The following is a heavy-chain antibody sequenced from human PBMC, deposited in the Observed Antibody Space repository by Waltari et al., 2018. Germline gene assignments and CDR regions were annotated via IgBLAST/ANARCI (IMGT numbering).Heavy chain of an antibody. Sequence: QLQLQESGPGLVKPSETLSLTCTVSGCSISSSSYYWGWIREPPGKGLEWIGRIDSSGSTDYNPSLKSRVTMSVDASKNQFSLKLRSVTAAETAVYYCAGPHRSSPPVYFDLWGRGTLVTVSS. V-gene: IGHV4-39*01. CDR1: GCSISSSSYY. CDR3: AGPHRSSPPVYFDL. J-gene: IGHJ2*01. D-gene: IGHD6-13*01. CDR2: IDSSGST.